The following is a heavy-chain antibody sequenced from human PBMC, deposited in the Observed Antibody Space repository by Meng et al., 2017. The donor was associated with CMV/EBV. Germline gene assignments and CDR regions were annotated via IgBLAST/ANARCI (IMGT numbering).Heavy chain of an antibody. CDR1: GYTFTSYY. V-gene: IGHV1-46*01. Sequence: ASVKVSCKASGYTFTSYYMHWVRQAPGQGLEWMGIINPSGGSTSYAQKFQGRVTITRDTSTSTVYMELSSLRSEDTAVYYCARVPHSSHDSSGSLGYWGQGTLVTVSS. D-gene: IGHD3-22*01. J-gene: IGHJ4*02. CDR2: INPSGGST. CDR3: ARVPHSSHDSSGSLGY.